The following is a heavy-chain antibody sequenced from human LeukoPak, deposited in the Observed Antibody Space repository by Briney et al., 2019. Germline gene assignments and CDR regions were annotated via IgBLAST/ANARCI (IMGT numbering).Heavy chain of an antibody. V-gene: IGHV3-66*01. J-gene: IGHJ6*03. CDR3: ARDQRGTFKAADGTMYYYSYYMDV. CDR1: GGSFSGYY. CDR2: IYTNGTA. D-gene: IGHD6-13*01. Sequence: PSETLSLTCAVYGGSFSGYYWSWIRQPPGKGLEWLSVIYTNGTAYYADSVKGRFTISRDIPKNTVNLQMNSLRAEDTAVYYCARDQRGTFKAADGTMYYYSYYMDVWGKGTTVTISS.